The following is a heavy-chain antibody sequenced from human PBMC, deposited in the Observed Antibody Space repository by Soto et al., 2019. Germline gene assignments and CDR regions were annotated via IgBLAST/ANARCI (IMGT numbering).Heavy chain of an antibody. Sequence: PGGSLRLSCAASGFNFSSYAMHWVRKAPGKGLEWVAVISYDGSNKYYADSVKGRFTISRDNSKNTLYLQMNSLRAEDTAVYYCARDINLEWLLYRGYYYYGMDVWGQGTTVTVS. J-gene: IGHJ6*02. D-gene: IGHD3-3*01. CDR3: ARDINLEWLLYRGYYYYGMDV. CDR1: GFNFSSYA. CDR2: ISYDGSNK. V-gene: IGHV3-30-3*01.